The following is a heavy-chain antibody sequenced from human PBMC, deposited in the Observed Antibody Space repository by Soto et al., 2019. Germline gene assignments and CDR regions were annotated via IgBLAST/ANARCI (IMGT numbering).Heavy chain of an antibody. CDR1: GFTFSTYA. Sequence: EVQLLDSGGGLVQPGGSLRLPGIASGFTFSTYAMSWVRQAPGKGLGWVSGIGGNGATTRYADSVKGRFTISRDNSKNTVYLQMNNLRVEDTAVYYCAKTLYGGCDYWGRGTLVTVSS. CDR3: AKTLYGGCDY. V-gene: IGHV3-23*01. D-gene: IGHD5-12*01. J-gene: IGHJ4*02. CDR2: IGGNGATT.